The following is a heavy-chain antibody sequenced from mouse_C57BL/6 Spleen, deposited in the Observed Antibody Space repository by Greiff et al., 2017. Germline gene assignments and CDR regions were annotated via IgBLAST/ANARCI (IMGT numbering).Heavy chain of an antibody. Sequence: QVQLQQSGAELVKPGASVKMSCKASGYTFTSYWITWVKQRPGQGLEWIGDIYPGSGSTNYNEKFKSKATLTVDTSSSTAYMQLSSLTSEDSAVXYCARSPYYGSSYGYFDVWGTGTTVTVSS. CDR2: IYPGSGST. J-gene: IGHJ1*03. CDR1: GYTFTSYW. D-gene: IGHD1-1*01. CDR3: ARSPYYGSSYGYFDV. V-gene: IGHV1-55*01.